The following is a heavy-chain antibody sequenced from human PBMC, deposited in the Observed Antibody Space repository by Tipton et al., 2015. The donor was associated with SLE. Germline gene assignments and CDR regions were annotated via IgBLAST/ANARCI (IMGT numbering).Heavy chain of an antibody. V-gene: IGHV5-10-1*04. CDR1: GYTFTSYG. Sequence: QLVQSGAEVKKPGASVKVSCKASGYTFTSYGVSWVRQMPGKGLEWMGRIDPSDSYTNYSPSFQGQVTISADKSSSTAYLQWSSLKASDTAMYYCARGGMYSSAPFDYWGHGTLVTVSS. CDR3: ARGGMYSSAPFDY. D-gene: IGHD6-25*01. CDR2: IDPSDSYT. J-gene: IGHJ4*01.